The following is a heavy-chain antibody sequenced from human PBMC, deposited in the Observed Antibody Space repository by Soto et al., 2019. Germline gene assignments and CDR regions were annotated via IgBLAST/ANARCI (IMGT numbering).Heavy chain of an antibody. J-gene: IGHJ4*02. Sequence: QVQLQESGPGLVKPSQTLSLTCTVSGGSISSGNYYWSWIRQPPGKGLEWIGFISYSGTTHYSASLRSRVSISVDTSKNQFSLDLSSVTAADPAVYYFATMGTPVTGLYYFDYWGQGTLVTVSS. CDR2: ISYSGTT. CDR3: ATMGTPVTGLYYFDY. V-gene: IGHV4-30-4*01. CDR1: GGSISSGNYY. D-gene: IGHD4-17*01.